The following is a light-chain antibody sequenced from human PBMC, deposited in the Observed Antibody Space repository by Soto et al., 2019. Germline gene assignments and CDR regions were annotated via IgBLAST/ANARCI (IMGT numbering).Light chain of an antibody. J-gene: IGLJ1*01. CDR1: NTDIGGYNW. CDR2: EVT. CDR3: SSYRRPTTLV. Sequence: QSALTQPASVSGSPGQSITISCTGTNTDIGGYNWVSWYQQHPGRAPKLIIYEVTNRPSGVSDRFSGSKSGNTASLTISGLQTDDEADYFCSSYRRPTTLVFGPGTKVTV. V-gene: IGLV2-14*01.